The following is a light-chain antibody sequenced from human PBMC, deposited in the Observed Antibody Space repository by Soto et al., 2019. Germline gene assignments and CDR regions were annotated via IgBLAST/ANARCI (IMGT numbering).Light chain of an antibody. V-gene: IGKV1-12*01. CDR3: QQGYSFPVT. J-gene: IGKJ4*01. Sequence: DIQMTQSPSTLSASVGDRVTITCRASQSISSWLAWYQQKPGKAPKLLVYAASSLQSGVPSRFSGSGSGTDLTITIGSLQPEDFETYYCQQGYSFPVTFGGGTKVDNK. CDR2: AAS. CDR1: QSISSW.